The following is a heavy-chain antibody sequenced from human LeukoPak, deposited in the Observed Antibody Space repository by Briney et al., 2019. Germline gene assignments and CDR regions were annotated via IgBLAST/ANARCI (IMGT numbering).Heavy chain of an antibody. D-gene: IGHD6-19*01. CDR2: IYSGGST. CDR1: GFTVSSNY. Sequence: PGGSLRLSCAASGFTVSSNYMSWVRQAPGKGLEWVSVIYSGGSTYYADSVKGRFTISRDNSKNTLYLQMNSLRAEDTAVYYCARDLGYSSGWYVLDYWGQGTLVTVSS. CDR3: ARDLGYSSGWYVLDY. V-gene: IGHV3-66*01. J-gene: IGHJ4*02.